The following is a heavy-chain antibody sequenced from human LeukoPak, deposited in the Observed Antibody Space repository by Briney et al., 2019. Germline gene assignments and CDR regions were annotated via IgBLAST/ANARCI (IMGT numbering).Heavy chain of an antibody. Sequence: HPGGSLRLSCAASGFTFSNYAMSWVRQAPGKGLEWASAISGTGGTTYYADSVKGRFTISRDNSKNTLYLQMNSLRAEDTAVYYCAGGPSYYYDSRWFDPWGQGTLVTVSS. CDR1: GFTFSNYA. CDR3: AGGPSYYYDSRWFDP. D-gene: IGHD3-22*01. V-gene: IGHV3-23*01. J-gene: IGHJ5*02. CDR2: ISGTGGTT.